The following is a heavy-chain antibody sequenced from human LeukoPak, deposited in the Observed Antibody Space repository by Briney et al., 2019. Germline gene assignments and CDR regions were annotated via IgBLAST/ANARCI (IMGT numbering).Heavy chain of an antibody. J-gene: IGHJ4*02. CDR2: INHSGST. CDR3: ARGPSSIAPLYYFDY. V-gene: IGHV4-34*01. CDR1: GGSFSGYY. Sequence: SETLSLTCAVYGGSFSGYYWSWIRQPPGKGLEWIGEINHSGSTNYNPSLKSRVTISVDTSKNQFSLKLSSVTAADTAVYYCARGPSSIAPLYYFDYWGQGTLVTVSS. D-gene: IGHD6-6*01.